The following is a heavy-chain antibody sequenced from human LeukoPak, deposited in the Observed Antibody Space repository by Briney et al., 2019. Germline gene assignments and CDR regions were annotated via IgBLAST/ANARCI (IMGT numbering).Heavy chain of an antibody. V-gene: IGHV4-39*07. J-gene: IGHJ4*02. D-gene: IGHD3-10*01. CDR2: IYYSGST. CDR3: ASSRVWFGEN. Sequence: SETLSLTCTVSGGSISSSSYYWGWIRQPPGKGLEWIGSIYYSGSTYCNPSLKSRVTISVDTSKNQFSLKLSSVTAADTAVYYCASSRVWFGENWGQGTLVTVSS. CDR1: GGSISSSSYY.